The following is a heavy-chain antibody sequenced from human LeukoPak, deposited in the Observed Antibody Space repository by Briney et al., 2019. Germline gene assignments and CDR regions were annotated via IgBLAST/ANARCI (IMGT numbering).Heavy chain of an antibody. CDR2: ISSGGGST. Sequence: PGGSLRLSCAASGFIFTSYAMSWVRQAPGKGLEWVSAISSGGGSTDYADSVKGRFTISRDNSKNTLSLQMHSLRAEDTAVYYCAKTLAYCGGDCYDAFDIWGQGTMVTVSS. CDR3: AKTLAYCGGDCYDAFDI. J-gene: IGHJ3*02. V-gene: IGHV3-23*01. CDR1: GFIFTSYA. D-gene: IGHD2-21*02.